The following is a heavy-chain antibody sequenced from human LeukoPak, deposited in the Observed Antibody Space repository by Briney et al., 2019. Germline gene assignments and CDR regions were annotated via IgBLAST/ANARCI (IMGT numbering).Heavy chain of an antibody. J-gene: IGHJ5*02. D-gene: IGHD1-26*01. Sequence: PGRSLRLSCVASGFTFSSYGMHWVRQAPGKGLEWVAVIWYDGSNKYYADSVKGRFTISRDNSKNTLYLQMNSLRAEDTAVYYCAKGYSGSYYVGWFDPWGQGTLVTVSS. CDR2: IWYDGSNK. V-gene: IGHV3-33*06. CDR3: AKGYSGSYYVGWFDP. CDR1: GFTFSSYG.